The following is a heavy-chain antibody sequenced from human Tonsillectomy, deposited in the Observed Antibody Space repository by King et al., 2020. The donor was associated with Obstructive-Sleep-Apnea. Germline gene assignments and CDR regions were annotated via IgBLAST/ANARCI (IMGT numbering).Heavy chain of an antibody. J-gene: IGHJ4*01. D-gene: IGHD6-19*01. CDR2: IISDVSSP. V-gene: IGHV3-74*01. CDR1: GFTFSSYW. CDR3: ARGTPYSTGWFDY. Sequence: VQLVESGGGLVQPGGSLRLPCAASGFTFSSYWMHWVRQAPGKGLVWVSRIISDVSSPSYAGSVKGRFTISRDGAKNTLYLQMNSLRAEDTAVYYCARGTPYSTGWFDYWGHGTLVTVSS.